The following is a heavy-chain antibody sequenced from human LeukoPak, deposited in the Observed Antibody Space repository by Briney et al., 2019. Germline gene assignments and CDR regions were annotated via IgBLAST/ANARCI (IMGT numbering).Heavy chain of an antibody. D-gene: IGHD3-3*01. J-gene: IGHJ6*03. V-gene: IGHV3-7*01. CDR3: ARVVEPDDFWSGFYYYYYYMDV. Sequence: GGSLRLSCAASGFTFSSYWMSWVRQAPGKGLEWVANIKQDRSEKYYVDSVKGRFTISRDNAKNSLYLQMNSLRAEDTAVYYCARVVEPDDFWSGFYYYYYYMDVWGKGTTVTVSS. CDR2: IKQDRSEK. CDR1: GFTFSSYW.